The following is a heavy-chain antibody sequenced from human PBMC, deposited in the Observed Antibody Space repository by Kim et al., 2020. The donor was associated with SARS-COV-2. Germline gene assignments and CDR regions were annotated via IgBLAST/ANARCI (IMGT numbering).Heavy chain of an antibody. V-gene: IGHV3-33*05. CDR2: ISYDGSNK. D-gene: IGHD6-19*01. Sequence: GGSLRLSCAASGFTFSSYGMHWVRQAPGKGLEWVAVISYDGSNKYYADSVKGRFTISRDNSKNTLYLQMNSLRAEDTAVYYCARYRSSSSGWYDLYYFDYWGQGTLVTVSS. J-gene: IGHJ4*02. CDR3: ARYRSSSSGWYDLYYFDY. CDR1: GFTFSSYG.